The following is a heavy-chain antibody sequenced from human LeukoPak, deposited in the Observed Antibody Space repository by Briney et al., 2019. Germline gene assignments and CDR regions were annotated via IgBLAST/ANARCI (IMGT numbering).Heavy chain of an antibody. CDR2: ISGSGGST. CDR3: AKPDKSQVLLWFGELFAY. V-gene: IGHV3-23*01. Sequence: GGSLRLSCAASGFTFSSYGMNWVRQAPGKGLEWVSAISGSGGSTYYADSVKGRFTISRDNSKNTLYLQMNSLRAEDTAVYYCAKPDKSQVLLWFGELFAYWGQGTLVTVSS. J-gene: IGHJ4*02. D-gene: IGHD3-10*01. CDR1: GFTFSSYG.